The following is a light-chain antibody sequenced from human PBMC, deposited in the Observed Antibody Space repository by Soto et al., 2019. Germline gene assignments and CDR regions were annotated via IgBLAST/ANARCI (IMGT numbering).Light chain of an antibody. V-gene: IGKV1-39*01. CDR1: RSITNY. Sequence: DIQMTQSPSSLSASVGDRVTITCRASRSITNYLNWYQQKPGKAPKLLIYGASSLQSGVPSRFTGSGSGTDFTLTISSLQPEDFATYFCQQSYNSPKTFGQGTKVEIK. CDR2: GAS. J-gene: IGKJ1*01. CDR3: QQSYNSPKT.